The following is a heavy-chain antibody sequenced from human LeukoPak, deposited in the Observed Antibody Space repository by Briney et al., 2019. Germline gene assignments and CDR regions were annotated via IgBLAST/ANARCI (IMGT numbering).Heavy chain of an antibody. CDR1: GFTFSSYA. V-gene: IGHV3-23*01. CDR2: ISGSGGST. CDR3: AKDGILELVIPFDY. J-gene: IGHJ4*02. Sequence: GGSLRLSCAASGFTFSSYAISWVRQAPGKGLEWVSAISGSGGSTYYADSVKGRFTISRDNSKNTLYLQMNSLRAEDTAVYYCAKDGILELVIPFDYWGQGTLVTVSS. D-gene: IGHD3/OR15-3a*01.